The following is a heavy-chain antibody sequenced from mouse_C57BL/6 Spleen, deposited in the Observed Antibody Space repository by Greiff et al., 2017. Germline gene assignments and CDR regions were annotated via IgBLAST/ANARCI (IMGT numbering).Heavy chain of an antibody. D-gene: IGHD4-1*01. CDR2: IHPNSGST. CDR3: AINWENAMDY. CDR1: GYTFTSYW. Sequence: QVQLQQPGAELVKPGASVKLSCKASGYTFTSYWMHWVKQRPGQGLEWIGMIHPNSGSTNYNEKFKSKATLTVDKSSSTAYMQLSSLTSDDSAVYYCAINWENAMDYWGQGTSVTVSS. J-gene: IGHJ4*01. V-gene: IGHV1-64*01.